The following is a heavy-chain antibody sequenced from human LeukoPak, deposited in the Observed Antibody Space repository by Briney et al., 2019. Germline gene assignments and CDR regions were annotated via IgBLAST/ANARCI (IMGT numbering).Heavy chain of an antibody. CDR3: ARRYYDTLTGQGFIDY. V-gene: IGHV4-30-4*01. CDR2: IYYNGII. Sequence: PSQTLSLTCTVSGGSISSGDYYWSWIRQPPGKGLEWTGYIYYNGIIYYNPSLKSRVTISVDTSKNQFSLKLSSVTAADTAVYYCARRYYDTLTGQGFIDYWGQGTLVTVSS. J-gene: IGHJ4*02. D-gene: IGHD3-9*01. CDR1: GGSISSGDYY.